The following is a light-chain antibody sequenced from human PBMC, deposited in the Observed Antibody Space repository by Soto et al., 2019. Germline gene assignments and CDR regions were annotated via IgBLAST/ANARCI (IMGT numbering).Light chain of an antibody. Sequence: QSVLTQPPSASGTPGQRVTISCSGSSSNIGSNTVNWYQQLPGTAPKLLIYSNNHRPSGVPARFSGSKSGTSASLAISGLQSEDEADYYCAAWDDSLNAWVFGTGTKLTVL. J-gene: IGLJ1*01. CDR1: SSNIGSNT. CDR2: SNN. CDR3: AAWDDSLNAWV. V-gene: IGLV1-44*01.